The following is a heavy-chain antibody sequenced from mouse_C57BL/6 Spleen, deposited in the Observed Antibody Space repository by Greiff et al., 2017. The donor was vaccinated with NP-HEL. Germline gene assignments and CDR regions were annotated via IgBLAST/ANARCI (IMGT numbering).Heavy chain of an antibody. CDR3: ARRAIYYGNYGYAMDY. CDR2: ISNLAYSI. V-gene: IGHV5-15*01. J-gene: IGHJ4*01. Sequence: EVMLVEFGGGLVQPGGSLKLSCAASGFTFSDYGMAWVRQAPRKGPEWVAFISNLAYSIYYADTVTGRFTISRENAKNTLYLEMSSLRSEDTAMYYCARRAIYYGNYGYAMDYWGQGTSVTVSS. CDR1: GFTFSDYG. D-gene: IGHD2-1*01.